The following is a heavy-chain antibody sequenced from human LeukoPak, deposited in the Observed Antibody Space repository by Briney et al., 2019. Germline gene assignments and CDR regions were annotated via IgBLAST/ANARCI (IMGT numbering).Heavy chain of an antibody. Sequence: GGSLSLSCAVSGFTFSSYGMHWVRQAPGKGLEWVAVISYDGSNKYYADSVKGRFTISRDNSKNTLYLQMNSLRAEDTAVYYCAKSIAVAATGHAFDIWANGIIVTASS. CDR2: ISYDGSNK. D-gene: IGHD6-19*01. CDR1: GFTFSSYG. J-gene: IGHJ3*02. V-gene: IGHV3-30*18. CDR3: AKSIAVAATGHAFDI.